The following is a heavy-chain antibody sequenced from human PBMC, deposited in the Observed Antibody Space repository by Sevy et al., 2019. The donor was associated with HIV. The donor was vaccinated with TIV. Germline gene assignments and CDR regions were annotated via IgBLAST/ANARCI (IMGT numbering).Heavy chain of an antibody. Sequence: GGSLRLSCAASGFTFSIYWMTWVRQAPGKGLEWVANIKQDGSEKYYVDSVKGRFTISRDHAKNSLDLQMNSLRADDTVVYYCASDWGDDFDDRRASYYYFYGMDVWGQGTTVTVSS. D-gene: IGHD4-17*01. CDR1: GFTFSIYW. CDR2: IKQDGSEK. V-gene: IGHV3-7*03. J-gene: IGHJ6*02. CDR3: ASDWGDDFDDRRASYYYFYGMDV.